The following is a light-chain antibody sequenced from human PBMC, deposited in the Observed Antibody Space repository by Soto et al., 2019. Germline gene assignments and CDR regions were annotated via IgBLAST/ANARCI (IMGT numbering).Light chain of an antibody. J-gene: IGLJ3*02. V-gene: IGLV4-60*03. CDR2: LEGSGTY. CDR1: SGHNNYI. Sequence: QSVLTQSSSASASLGSSVKLTCTLSSGHNNYIIAWHQQQPGKPPRYLMKLEGSGTYYKGSGVPDRFSGSSSGADRYLTISNLQSEDETDYYFATWDTNIRVFGGGTKLTVL. CDR3: ATWDTNIRV.